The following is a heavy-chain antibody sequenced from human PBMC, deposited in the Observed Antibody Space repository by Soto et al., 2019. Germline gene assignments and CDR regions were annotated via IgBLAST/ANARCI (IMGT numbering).Heavy chain of an antibody. CDR2: IWYDGSNK. V-gene: IGHV3-33*01. J-gene: IGHJ4*02. CDR3: ARGEHEFDY. Sequence: VAVIWYDGSNKYYADSVKGRFTISRDNSKNTLYLQMNSLRAEDTAVYYCARGEHEFDYWGQGTLVTVSS.